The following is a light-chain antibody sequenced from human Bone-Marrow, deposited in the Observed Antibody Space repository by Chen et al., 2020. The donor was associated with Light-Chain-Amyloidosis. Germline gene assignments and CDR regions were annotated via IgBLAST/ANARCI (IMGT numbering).Light chain of an antibody. CDR1: SGSIATNY. V-gene: IGLV6-57*01. CDR2: EDD. CDR3: QSYQGSSQGV. J-gene: IGLJ3*02. Sequence: NFMLTQPHSVSEPPGKTAIISCTRSSGSIATNYVQWYQQRPGSSPTTLIYEDDQRPSGVPDRFSGSIDRSSDSASLPISGLKTEDEADYYCQSYQGSSQGVFGGGTKLTVL.